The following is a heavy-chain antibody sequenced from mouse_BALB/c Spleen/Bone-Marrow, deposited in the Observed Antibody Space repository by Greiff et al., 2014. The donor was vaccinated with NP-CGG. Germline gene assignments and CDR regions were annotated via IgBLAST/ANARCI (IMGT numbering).Heavy chain of an antibody. Sequence: EWMGYISYSGSTSYNPSLKSRISITRDTSKNQFFLQLNSVTTEGTATYYCARYDYDGVDYWGQGTTLTVSS. D-gene: IGHD2-4*01. CDR2: ISYSGST. J-gene: IGHJ2*01. CDR3: ARYDYDGVDY. V-gene: IGHV3-2*02.